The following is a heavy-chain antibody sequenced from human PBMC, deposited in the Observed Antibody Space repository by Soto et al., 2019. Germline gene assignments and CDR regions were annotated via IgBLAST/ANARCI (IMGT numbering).Heavy chain of an antibody. J-gene: IGHJ4*02. Sequence: GGSLRLSCAASGFTFSDYYMSWIRQAPGKGLEWVSYISSSGSTIYYADSVKGRFTISRDNAKNSLYLQMNSLRAEDTAVYYCARDSYDFWTAYSYWGQGTQVTVSS. CDR1: GFTFSDYY. CDR2: ISSSGSTI. CDR3: ARDSYDFWTAYSY. V-gene: IGHV3-11*04. D-gene: IGHD3-3*01.